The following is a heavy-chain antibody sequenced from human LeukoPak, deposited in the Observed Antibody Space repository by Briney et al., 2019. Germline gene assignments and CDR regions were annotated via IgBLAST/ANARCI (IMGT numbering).Heavy chain of an antibody. J-gene: IGHJ4*02. CDR3: AKVVQYTASTGTGLDY. CDR1: GFTLINYG. D-gene: IGHD6-13*01. CDR2: IWYDGSYK. V-gene: IGHV3-33*06. Sequence: GGSLRLSCAASGFTLINYGMHWVRQAPGKGLDWVAVIWYDGSYKYYADSVKGRFTISRDNSKNTLYLQINSLRAEDTAIYYCAKVVQYTASTGTGLDYWGQGTLVTVSS.